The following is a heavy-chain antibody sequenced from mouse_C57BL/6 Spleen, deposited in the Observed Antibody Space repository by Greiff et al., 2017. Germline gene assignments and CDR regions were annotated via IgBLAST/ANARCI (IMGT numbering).Heavy chain of an antibody. CDR3: AREPIYYGNYPYAMDY. CDR2: IYPGDGDT. Sequence: VQLVESGAELVKPGASVKISCKASGYAFSSYWMNWVKQRPGKGLEWIGQIYPGDGDTNYNGKFKGKATLTADKSSSTAYMQLSSLTSEDSAVYFCAREPIYYGNYPYAMDYWGQGTSVTVSS. V-gene: IGHV1-80*01. J-gene: IGHJ4*01. CDR1: GYAFSSYW. D-gene: IGHD2-1*01.